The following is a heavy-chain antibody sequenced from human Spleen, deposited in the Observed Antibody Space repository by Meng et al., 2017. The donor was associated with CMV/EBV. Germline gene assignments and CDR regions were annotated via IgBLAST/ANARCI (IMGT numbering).Heavy chain of an antibody. CDR1: GYSISSGYY. J-gene: IGHJ6*02. V-gene: IGHV4-38-2*02. Sequence: SETLSLTCTVSGYSISSGYYWGWIRQPPGKGLEWIGSIYHSGSTYYNPSLKSRVTISVDTSKNQFSLKLSSVTAADTAVYFCATISYYYGMDVWGQGTTVTVSS. CDR3: ATISYYYGMDV. D-gene: IGHD2-21*01. CDR2: IYHSGST.